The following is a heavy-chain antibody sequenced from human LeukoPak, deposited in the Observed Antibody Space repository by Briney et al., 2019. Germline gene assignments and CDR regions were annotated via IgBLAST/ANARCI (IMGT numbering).Heavy chain of an antibody. Sequence: PSETLSLTCAVYGGSFSGYYWSWIRQPPGKGLEWIGEINHSGSTNYNPSLKSRVTISVDTSKNQFSLKLSSVTAADTAVYCCARHKSDILTGYYNWFDPWGQGTLVTVSS. V-gene: IGHV4-34*01. CDR2: INHSGST. D-gene: IGHD3-9*01. J-gene: IGHJ5*02. CDR1: GGSFSGYY. CDR3: ARHKSDILTGYYNWFDP.